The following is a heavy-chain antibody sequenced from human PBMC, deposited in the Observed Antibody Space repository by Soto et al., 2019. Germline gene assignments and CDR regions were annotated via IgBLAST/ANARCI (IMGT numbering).Heavy chain of an antibody. CDR2: IYYSGST. J-gene: IGHJ5*02. Sequence: QVQLQESGPGLVKPSETLSLTCTVSGGSISSYYWNWIRQSPGKGLEWIGYIYYSGSTNYNPSLKSRVTISVDTSKNQFSLKLSSVTAADTAVYYCATTRASRENWFDPWGQGTLVTVSS. CDR3: ATTRASRENWFDP. V-gene: IGHV4-59*08. CDR1: GGSISSYY. D-gene: IGHD1-26*01.